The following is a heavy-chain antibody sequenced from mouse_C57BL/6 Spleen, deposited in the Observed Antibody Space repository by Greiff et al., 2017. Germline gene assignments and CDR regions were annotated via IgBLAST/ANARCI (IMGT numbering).Heavy chain of an antibody. J-gene: IGHJ4*01. D-gene: IGHD1-1*01. CDR2: IDPEDGDT. CDR3: TTVVEGYAMDY. Sequence: DVQLQESGAELVRPGASVKLSCTASGFNIKDYYMHWVKQRPEQGLEWIGRIDPEDGDTEYAPKFQGKATMTADTSSNTAYLQLSSLTSEDTAVDYCTTVVEGYAMDYWGQGTSVTVSS. CDR1: GFNIKDYY. V-gene: IGHV14-1*01.